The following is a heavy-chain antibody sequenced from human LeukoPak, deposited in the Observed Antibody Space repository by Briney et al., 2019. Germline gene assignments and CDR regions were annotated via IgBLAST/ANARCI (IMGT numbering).Heavy chain of an antibody. Sequence: SQTLSLTCTVSGGSISSGGYYWSWIRQHPGKGLEWIGYIYYSGSTYYNPSLKSRVTISVDTSKNQFSLKLSSVTAADTAVYYCARDWWGGDRKPYGMDVWGQGTTVIVSS. CDR3: ARDWWGGDRKPYGMDV. CDR2: IYYSGST. D-gene: IGHD4-17*01. CDR1: GGSISSGGYY. V-gene: IGHV4-31*03. J-gene: IGHJ6*02.